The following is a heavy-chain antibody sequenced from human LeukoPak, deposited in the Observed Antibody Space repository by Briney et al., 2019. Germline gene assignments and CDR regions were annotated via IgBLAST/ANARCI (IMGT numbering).Heavy chain of an antibody. CDR1: GFTFSSYA. CDR2: ISYDGSNK. D-gene: IGHD2-15*01. V-gene: IGHV3-30-3*01. J-gene: IGHJ6*03. Sequence: GRSLRLSCAASGFTFSSYAMHWVRQAPGKGLEWVAVISYDGSNKYYADSVKGRFTISRDNSKNTLYLQMNSLRAEDTAVYYCARQTVAYYYYYYMDVWGKGTTVTVSS. CDR3: ARQTVAYYYYYYMDV.